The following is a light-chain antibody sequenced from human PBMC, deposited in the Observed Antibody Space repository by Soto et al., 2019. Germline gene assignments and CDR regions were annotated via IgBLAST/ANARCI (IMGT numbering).Light chain of an antibody. Sequence: QSALTQPPSASGTPGQRVTISCSGSSSNIGRNTVNWYQHLPGTAPKLLIYSNNQRPSGVPDRLSGSKSGTSASLAIRGLLSEDEADYYCATWDDSLNGYVFGTGTKLTVL. CDR2: SNN. V-gene: IGLV1-44*01. CDR3: ATWDDSLNGYV. J-gene: IGLJ1*01. CDR1: SSNIGRNT.